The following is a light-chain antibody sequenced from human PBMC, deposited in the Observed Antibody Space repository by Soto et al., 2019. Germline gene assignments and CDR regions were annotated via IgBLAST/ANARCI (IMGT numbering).Light chain of an antibody. CDR2: GGT. V-gene: IGLV2-23*01. CDR3: CSYAGSSTLYV. J-gene: IGLJ1*01. CDR1: SSDFGSYNL. Sequence: QFVLTQPASVSGSPGQSITISCTGTSSDFGSYNLVSWYQQLPGKAPKLMIFGGTKRPSGVSSRFSGSKSGNTASLTISGLQAEDEADYYCCSYAGSSTLYVFGTGTKHTVL.